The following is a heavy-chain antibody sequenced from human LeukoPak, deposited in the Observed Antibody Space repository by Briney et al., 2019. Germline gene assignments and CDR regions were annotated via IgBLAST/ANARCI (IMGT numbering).Heavy chain of an antibody. CDR2: ISWNSGSI. D-gene: IGHD3-9*01. J-gene: IGHJ6*02. CDR3: AKDSYYDILTGPKSETSPYGMDV. Sequence: PGGSLRLSCAASGFTFDGYAMHWVRQAPGKGLEWVSGISWNSGSIGYADSVKGRFTISRDNAKNSLYLQMNSLRAEDTALYYCAKDSYYDILTGPKSETSPYGMDVWGQGTTVTVSS. V-gene: IGHV3-9*01. CDR1: GFTFDGYA.